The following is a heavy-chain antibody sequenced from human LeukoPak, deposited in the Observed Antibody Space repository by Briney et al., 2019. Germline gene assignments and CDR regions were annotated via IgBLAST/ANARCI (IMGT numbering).Heavy chain of an antibody. D-gene: IGHD3-10*01. Sequence: PSETLSLTCTVSGGSITSSSYNWGWIRQPPGKGLEWIGSISYNGNTYYNPSLKSRVTISVDTSKNQFSLKLSSVTAADTAVYYCARQNQLRYYASGSHFDYWGQGTLVAVSS. CDR2: ISYNGNT. CDR3: ARQNQLRYYASGSHFDY. CDR1: GGSITSSSYN. J-gene: IGHJ4*02. V-gene: IGHV4-39*01.